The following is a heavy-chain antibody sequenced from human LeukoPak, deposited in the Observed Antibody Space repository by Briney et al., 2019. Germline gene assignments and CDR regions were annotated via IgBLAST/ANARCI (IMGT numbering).Heavy chain of an antibody. Sequence: ASVKVSCKTSGYIFSNHYIHWVRQAPGQGPEWMGIIRPSRGRADYTQKFQGRVTMTRDMSTSTVYMELTTLGSDDSAVYYCAREPPESYYFDFWGQGTLVTVSS. J-gene: IGHJ4*02. V-gene: IGHV1-46*01. CDR1: GYIFSNHY. CDR2: IRPSRGRA. CDR3: AREPPESYYFDF. D-gene: IGHD2/OR15-2a*01.